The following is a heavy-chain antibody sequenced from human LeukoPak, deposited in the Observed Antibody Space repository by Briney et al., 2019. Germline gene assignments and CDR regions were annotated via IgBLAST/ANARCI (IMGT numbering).Heavy chain of an antibody. CDR2: INPNSGGT. V-gene: IGHV1-2*02. Sequence: ASVKVSCKASGYTFTSYYMHWVRQAPGQGLEWMGWINPNSGGTNYAQKFQGRVTMTRDTSISTAYMELSRLRSDDTAVYYCARDIHWLGYYFDYWGQGTLVTVSS. CDR3: ARDIHWLGYYFDY. CDR1: GYTFTSYY. D-gene: IGHD6-19*01. J-gene: IGHJ4*02.